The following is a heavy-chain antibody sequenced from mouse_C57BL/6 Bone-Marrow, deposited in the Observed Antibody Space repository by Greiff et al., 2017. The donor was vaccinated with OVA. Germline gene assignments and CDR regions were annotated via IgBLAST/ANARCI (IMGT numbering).Heavy chain of an antibody. Sequence: VRGQRAGAELVKPGASVKLSCKASGYTFTSYWMHWVKQRPGQGLEWIGYINTSSGYTKYNQKFKDKATLTADKSSSTAYMQLSSLTYEDSAVYYCARRLGRGCVFDYWGQGTTLTVSS. V-gene: IGHV1-7*01. CDR2: INTSSGYT. CDR1: GYTFTSYW. CDR3: ARRLGRGCVFDY. J-gene: IGHJ2*01. D-gene: IGHD4-1*01.